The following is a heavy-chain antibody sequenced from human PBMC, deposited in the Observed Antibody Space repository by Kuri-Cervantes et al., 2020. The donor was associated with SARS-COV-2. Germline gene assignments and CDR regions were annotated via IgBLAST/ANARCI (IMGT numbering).Heavy chain of an antibody. V-gene: IGHV4-59*01. J-gene: IGHJ4*02. Sequence: ESLKISCTVSGGSISSYYWSWIRQPPGKGLEWIGYIYYSGSTNYNPSLKSRVTISVDTSKNQFSLKLSSVTAADTAVYYCAGSGLMVYAMEFDYWGQGTLVIVSS. CDR1: GGSISSYY. CDR3: AGSGLMVYAMEFDY. CDR2: IYYSGST. D-gene: IGHD2-8*01.